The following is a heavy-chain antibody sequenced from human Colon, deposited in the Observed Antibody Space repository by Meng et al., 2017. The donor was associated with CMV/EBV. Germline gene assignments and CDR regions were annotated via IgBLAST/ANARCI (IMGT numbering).Heavy chain of an antibody. CDR1: GFAFSNFG. CDR2: ISGSGRAV. CDR3: GKDSGGYCSGGRCVITD. D-gene: IGHD2-15*01. J-gene: IGHJ4*02. Sequence: GGSLRLSCAASGFAFSNFGMTWVRQAPGKGQECVSTISGSGRAVDYSDFVKGRFTVSRDNSKNTQYLQMDSLRPEDAAVYYCGKDSGGYCSGGRCVITDWGQGLLVTVSS. V-gene: IGHV3-23*01.